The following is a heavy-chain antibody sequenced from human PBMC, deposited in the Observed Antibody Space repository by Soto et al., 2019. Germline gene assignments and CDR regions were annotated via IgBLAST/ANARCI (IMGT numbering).Heavy chain of an antibody. Sequence: GSLRLGCAASVFSVSDYYMNWIRQAPGKGLEWVSSISGSTAVIKYADSVKGRFTISRDNVKKSLYLQMNSLSAEDTAVYYCARENGGDSGWFDPWGQGTLVTVSS. J-gene: IGHJ5*02. CDR2: ISGSTAVI. D-gene: IGHD2-21*02. CDR1: VFSVSDYY. CDR3: ARENGGDSGWFDP. V-gene: IGHV3-11*01.